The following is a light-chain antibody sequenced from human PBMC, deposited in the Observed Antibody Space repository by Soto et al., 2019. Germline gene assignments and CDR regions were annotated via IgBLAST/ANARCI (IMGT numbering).Light chain of an antibody. CDR2: EVT. V-gene: IGLV2-23*02. Sequence: QSALTQPASVSGSPGQSITISCTGTSSDVGNYNLVSWYQQHPGKAPKLMIYEVTERPSGVSNRFSGSKSDNTASPTISGLQTEDEADYYCCSYARGDTWVFGGGTKLTVL. CDR3: CSYARGDTWV. J-gene: IGLJ3*02. CDR1: SSDVGNYNL.